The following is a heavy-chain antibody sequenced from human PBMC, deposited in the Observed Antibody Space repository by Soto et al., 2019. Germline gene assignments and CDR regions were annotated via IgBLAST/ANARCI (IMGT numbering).Heavy chain of an antibody. V-gene: IGHV1-46*01. Sequence: ASVKVSCKASGXTFASYYMHWVRQAPGQGLEWMGIINPSGGSTSYAQKFQGRVTMTRDTSTSTVYMELSSLRSEDTAVYYCATGRVGGDYAYWYFDLWGRGTLVTVSS. J-gene: IGHJ2*01. D-gene: IGHD4-17*01. CDR1: GXTFASYY. CDR2: INPSGGST. CDR3: ATGRVGGDYAYWYFDL.